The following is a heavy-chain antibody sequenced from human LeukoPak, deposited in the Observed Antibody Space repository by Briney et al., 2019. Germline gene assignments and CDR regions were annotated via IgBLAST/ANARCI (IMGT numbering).Heavy chain of an antibody. V-gene: IGHV4-4*02. J-gene: IGHJ4*02. CDR2: IYHSGST. CDR1: GVSISSSNW. CDR3: ARRVGSGSYYSTFDY. D-gene: IGHD3-10*01. Sequence: SETLSLTCAVSGVSISSSNWWSWVRQPPGQGLGWIGEIYHSGSTNYNPSLKSRVTISVDKSKNQFSLKLSSVTAADTAVYYCARRVGSGSYYSTFDYWGQGTLVTVSS.